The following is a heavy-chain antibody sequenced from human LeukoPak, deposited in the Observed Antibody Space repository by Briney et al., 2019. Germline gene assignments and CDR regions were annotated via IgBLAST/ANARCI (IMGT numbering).Heavy chain of an antibody. CDR3: AEEAAAAGQGWFDP. V-gene: IGHV3-23*01. CDR2: ICDSEGNT. Sequence: GGSLRLSCAASGFTFSAYAMRWVRQAPGKGLEWVSAICDSEGNTYYADSVKGRFTISRDNSKNTLYLQMNSLRAEEPAISYCAEEAAAAGQGWFDPWGEGTLVTVSS. CDR1: GFTFSAYA. D-gene: IGHD6-13*01. J-gene: IGHJ5*02.